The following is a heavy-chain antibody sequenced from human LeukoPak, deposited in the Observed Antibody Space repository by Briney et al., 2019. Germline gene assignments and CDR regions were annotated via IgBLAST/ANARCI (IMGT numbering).Heavy chain of an antibody. D-gene: IGHD6-13*01. CDR2: TYTSGDT. J-gene: IGHJ4*02. CDR3: TIGGASGSLAH. CDR1: RASISDNY. Sequence: PSETLFLTCTVSRASISDNYWSWSRQPAGKALEWIGRTYTSGDTNYNPSLKSRASVSVGTSKNQFYLSLRYVTAADTAVYYCTIGGASGSLAHWGPGTLVTVSS. V-gene: IGHV4-4*07.